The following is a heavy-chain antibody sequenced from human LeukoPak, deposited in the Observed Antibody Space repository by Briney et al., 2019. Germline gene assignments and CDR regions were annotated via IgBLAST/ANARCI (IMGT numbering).Heavy chain of an antibody. D-gene: IGHD3-22*01. Sequence: GGSLRLSCAASGFTFSSYAMSWVRQAPGKGLEWVSAISGSGSSAYHADSVKGRFTISRDNSKNTLYLEMNSLRAEDTAVYYCAKSTERSYDTSGYYPDYWGQGTLVTVSS. J-gene: IGHJ4*02. CDR3: AKSTERSYDTSGYYPDY. V-gene: IGHV3-23*01. CDR1: GFTFSSYA. CDR2: ISGSGSSA.